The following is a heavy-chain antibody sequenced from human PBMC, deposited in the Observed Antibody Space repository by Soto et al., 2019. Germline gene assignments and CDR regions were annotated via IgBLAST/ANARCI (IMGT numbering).Heavy chain of an antibody. CDR2: ISGSGGST. Sequence: PXGSLRLSCAASGFTFSSYAMRWVRQAPGKGLEWVSAISGSGGSTYYADSVKGRFTISRDNSKNTLYLQMNSLRAEDTAVYYCARDRYSYYDFWSGSLPYYYYGMDVWGQGTTVTVSS. CDR3: ARDRYSYYDFWSGSLPYYYYGMDV. J-gene: IGHJ6*02. D-gene: IGHD3-3*01. CDR1: GFTFSSYA. V-gene: IGHV3-23*01.